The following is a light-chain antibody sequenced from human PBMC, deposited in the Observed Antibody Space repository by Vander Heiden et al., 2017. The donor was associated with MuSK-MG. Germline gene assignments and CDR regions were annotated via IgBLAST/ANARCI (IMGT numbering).Light chain of an antibody. CDR3: AAWDDSLSGWV. V-gene: IGLV1-44*01. CDR1: SSNIGSDN. Sequence: QSVLTQPPSASGTPGQGVTISCSGRSSNIGSDNVDWYQQLPGTAPKLLIYNNNQRPSGVPDRFSGSKSGTSASLAISGLQSEDEADYYCAAWDDSLSGWVFGGGTKLTIL. J-gene: IGLJ3*02. CDR2: NNN.